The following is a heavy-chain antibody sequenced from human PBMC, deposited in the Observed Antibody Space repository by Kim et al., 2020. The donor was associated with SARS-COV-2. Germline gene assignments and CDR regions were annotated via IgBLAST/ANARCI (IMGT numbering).Heavy chain of an antibody. CDR2: GGDK. D-gene: IGHD3-10*01. V-gene: IGHV3-23*01. Sequence: GGDKNYEDSVKGGFTISRDNHKHTLCLQMDSLRAEDTAVYYCANLYGSGSWGQGTLVTVSS. CDR3: ANLYGSGS. J-gene: IGHJ4*02.